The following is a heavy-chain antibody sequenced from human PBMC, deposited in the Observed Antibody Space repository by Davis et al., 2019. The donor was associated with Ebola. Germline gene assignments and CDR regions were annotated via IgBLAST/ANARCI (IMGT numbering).Heavy chain of an antibody. D-gene: IGHD5-12*01. CDR2: INPLFRTT. Sequence: AASVKVSCKASGDTFNNFAIRWVRQAPGQGLEWMGGINPLFRTTHYAQKFQGRITITADESTTTAYMELSSLRSEDTAVYYCAFPEGGLGYDCSYFYTMGVWGQGTTVTVSS. J-gene: IGHJ6*02. CDR1: GDTFNNFA. CDR3: AFPEGGLGYDCSYFYTMGV. V-gene: IGHV1-69*13.